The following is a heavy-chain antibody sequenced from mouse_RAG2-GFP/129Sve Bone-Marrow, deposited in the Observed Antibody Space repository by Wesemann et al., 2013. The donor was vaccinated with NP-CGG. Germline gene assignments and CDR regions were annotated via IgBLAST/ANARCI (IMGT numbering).Heavy chain of an antibody. Sequence: GGGLVQPGDVPRNSPVELPMNTNFPSMTCLGSARLRKKRLELVAAINSDGGSTYYPDTMERRFIISRDNTKKTLYLQMSSLRSEDTALYYCARHDGYYVAYWGQGTLVTVSA. CDR1: NTNFPSMT. V-gene: IGHV5-2*01. CDR3: ARHDGYYVAY. CDR2: INSDGGST. J-gene: IGHJ3*01. D-gene: IGHD2-3*01.